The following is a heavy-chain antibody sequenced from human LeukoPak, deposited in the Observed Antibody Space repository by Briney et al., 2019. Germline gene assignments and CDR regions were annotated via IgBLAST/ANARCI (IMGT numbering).Heavy chain of an antibody. V-gene: IGHV4-39*01. D-gene: IGHD3-22*01. Sequence: SETLSLTCTVSGGSISSSSYSWGWIRQPPGKGLEWIGSIYYSGSTYYNPSLKSRVTISVDTSKNQFSLKLSSVTAADTAVYYCARQKYYYDSSGYYDSWGQGTLVTVSS. J-gene: IGHJ5*02. CDR2: IYYSGST. CDR1: GGSISSSSYS. CDR3: ARQKYYYDSSGYYDS.